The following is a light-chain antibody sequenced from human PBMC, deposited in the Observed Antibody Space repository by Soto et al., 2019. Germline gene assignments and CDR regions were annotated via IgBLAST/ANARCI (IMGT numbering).Light chain of an antibody. Sequence: QSVLTQSPSASASLGASVKLTCTLSSGHSSYAIAWHQQQPEKGPRYLMKLNSDGSHSKGDGIPDRFSGSSSGAERYLTISSLQSEDEADYYCQTGGTGTYVVFGGGTKLTVL. J-gene: IGLJ2*01. CDR3: QTGGTGTYVV. CDR1: SGHSSYA. V-gene: IGLV4-69*01. CDR2: LNSDGSH.